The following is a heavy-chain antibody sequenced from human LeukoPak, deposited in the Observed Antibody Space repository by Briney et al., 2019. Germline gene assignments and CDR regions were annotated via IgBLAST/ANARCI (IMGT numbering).Heavy chain of an antibody. V-gene: IGHV3-33*06. CDR1: GFTFSGYG. D-gene: IGHD4-23*01. J-gene: IGHJ4*02. CDR2: IWYDGSNK. CDR3: AKDKVKDDFDY. Sequence: HTGRSLRLSCAASGFTFSGYGMHWVRQAPGKGLEWVAVIWYDGSNKYYTDSVKGRFTISRDNSKNTLYLQMNSLRAEDTAVYYCAKDKVKDDFDYWGQGTLVTVSS.